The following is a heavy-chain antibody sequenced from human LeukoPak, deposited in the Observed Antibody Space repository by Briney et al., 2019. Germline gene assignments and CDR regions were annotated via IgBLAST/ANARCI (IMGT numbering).Heavy chain of an antibody. V-gene: IGHV3-30*04. CDR3: PRDVVPGSVPYCTANRFDP. Sequence: PGGSLRLSCAASGFTFNINSLRWVRQAPGKGLQWVAVISYDGSGSFYTDSVEGRFTISRDTSKNLLFLQMNSRTPDDTAVYYFPRDVVPGSVPYCTANRFDPWGEGTLVTVSS. J-gene: IGHJ5*02. D-gene: IGHD2-8*02. CDR1: GFTFNINS. CDR2: ISYDGSGS.